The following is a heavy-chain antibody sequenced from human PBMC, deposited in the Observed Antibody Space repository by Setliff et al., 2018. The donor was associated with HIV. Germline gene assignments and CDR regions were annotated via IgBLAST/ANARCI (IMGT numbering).Heavy chain of an antibody. CDR2: TNPQSDIA. Sequence: SVKVSCKASGFTFNHYALSWVRQAPGQRPEWMGGTNPQSDIANYAQRFQGRVTITADHSTTTTYMELTSLRADDTAGYYCVRVGPWYYARSGYRSAWNSWFDAWGQGTRVTVSS. CDR3: VRVGPWYYARSGYRSAWNSWFDA. J-gene: IGHJ5*02. CDR1: GFTFNHYA. V-gene: IGHV1-69*10. D-gene: IGHD3-22*01.